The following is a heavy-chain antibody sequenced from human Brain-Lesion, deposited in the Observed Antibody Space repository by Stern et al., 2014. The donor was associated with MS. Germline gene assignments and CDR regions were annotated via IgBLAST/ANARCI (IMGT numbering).Heavy chain of an antibody. J-gene: IGHJ3*02. CDR1: GASISSGTYF. D-gene: IGHD3-22*01. Sequence: QVQLQESGPGLVKPSQTLSLTCTVSGASISSGTYFWTWIRQPAGKGLEWIGRISTSGSTTYNPSLKSRVTISLDTSKKAFSLKLSSVPAADTAVYYCARAYYYDTSGDSDAFNIWGQGTQVTVSS. V-gene: IGHV4-61*02. CDR2: ISTSGST. CDR3: ARAYYYDTSGDSDAFNI.